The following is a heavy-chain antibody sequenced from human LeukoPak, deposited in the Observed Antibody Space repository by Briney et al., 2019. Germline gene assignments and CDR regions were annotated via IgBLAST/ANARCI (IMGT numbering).Heavy chain of an antibody. CDR2: IYYSGST. CDR1: GGSVSSGSYS. CDR3: ARGSYGYYYYYYGMDV. V-gene: IGHV4-61*01. J-gene: IGHJ6*02. Sequence: PSETLSLTCTVSGGSVSSGSYSWSWIRQPPGKGREWIVNIYYSGSTNYNPSLKSRVTISVDTSKNQFSLKLSSVTAADTAVYYCARGSYGYYYYYYGMDVWGQGTTVTVSS. D-gene: IGHD5-18*01.